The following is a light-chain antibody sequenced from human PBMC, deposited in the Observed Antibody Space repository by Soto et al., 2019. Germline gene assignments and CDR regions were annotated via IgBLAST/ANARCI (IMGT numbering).Light chain of an antibody. J-gene: IGKJ1*01. V-gene: IGKV3D-7*01. Sequence: EMVLKQSPATLSLSPGERAILSCRASQSVSSTSLAWYQQKPGQAPRLLIYGASTRATGIPDRFSGSGSGTEFTLTISNLQPADFATYYCQQYENYWTFGQGSKVDIK. CDR2: GAS. CDR3: QQYENYWT. CDR1: QSVSSTS.